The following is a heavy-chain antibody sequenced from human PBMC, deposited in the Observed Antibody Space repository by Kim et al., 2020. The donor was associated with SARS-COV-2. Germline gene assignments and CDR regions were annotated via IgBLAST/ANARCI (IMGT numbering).Heavy chain of an antibody. V-gene: IGHV3-21*01. D-gene: IGHD4-17*01. CDR3: ARGQPTVTTSSSAFDI. CDR1: GFTFSSYS. Sequence: GGSLRLSCAASGFTFSSYSMNWVRQAPGRGLEWVSSISSRSSYIFYADSVKGRFTISRDNAKNSLYLQMNSLRAEDTAVYYCARGQPTVTTSSSAFDIWGQGTMVTVSS. J-gene: IGHJ3*02. CDR2: ISSRSSYI.